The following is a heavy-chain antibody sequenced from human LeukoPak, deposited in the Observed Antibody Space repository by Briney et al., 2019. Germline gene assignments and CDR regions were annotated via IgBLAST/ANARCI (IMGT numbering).Heavy chain of an antibody. J-gene: IGHJ3*02. V-gene: IGHV3-74*01. CDR2: INTDGSTT. CDR3: ARERSVAGPDDAFDI. Sequence: TGGSLRLSCAASGFTFSSYWMHWVRQVPGKGLVWVSRINTDGSTTSYAASVKGRFTISRDNAKNTLSLQMNSLRAEDTAVYYCARERSVAGPDDAFDIWGQGTMVTVSS. CDR1: GFTFSSYW. D-gene: IGHD6-19*01.